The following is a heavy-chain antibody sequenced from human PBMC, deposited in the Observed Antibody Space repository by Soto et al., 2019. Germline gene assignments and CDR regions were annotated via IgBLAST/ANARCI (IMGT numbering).Heavy chain of an antibody. D-gene: IGHD4-17*01. CDR2: VYYRGRS. CDR3: VSQRTTVPTQAYFDY. CDR1: GGSVTNSSYY. Sequence: PXGTLSLTVTVSGGSVTNSSYYWGWIRQSPGKGLEWIGSVYYRGRSYSKSSVKSRVTISVDTSKNRFSLSLNSVTASDTAVYFCVSQRTTVPTQAYFDYWGPGALVTVSS. J-gene: IGHJ4*02. V-gene: IGHV4-39*01.